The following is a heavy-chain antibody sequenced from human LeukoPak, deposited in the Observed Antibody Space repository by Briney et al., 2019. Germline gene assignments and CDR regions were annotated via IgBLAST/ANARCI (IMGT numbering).Heavy chain of an antibody. CDR3: ARGPPRGEWLLNWFDP. CDR1: GFTFSSYA. CDR2: ISYDGSNK. J-gene: IGHJ5*02. D-gene: IGHD5-12*01. V-gene: IGHV3-30-3*01. Sequence: GGSLRLFCAASGFTFSSYAMHWVRQAPGKGLEWVAVISYDGSNKYYADSVKGRFTISRDNSKNTLYLQMNSLRAEDTAVYYCARGPPRGEWLLNWFDPWGQGTLVTVSS.